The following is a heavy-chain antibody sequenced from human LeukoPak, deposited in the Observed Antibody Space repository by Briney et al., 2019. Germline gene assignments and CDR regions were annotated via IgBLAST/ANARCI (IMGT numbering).Heavy chain of an antibody. CDR3: ARDGVVGSTEFDY. D-gene: IGHD1-26*01. V-gene: IGHV3-48*02. CDR2: ITSSSSII. Sequence: PGGSLGLSCAASGFTFSSFNMNWVRQAPGKGLEWVSYITSSSSIIYYADSVKGRFTISRDNAKNSLYLEMNSLRDEDTTVYYCARDGVVGSTEFDYWGQGTLVTVSS. J-gene: IGHJ4*02. CDR1: GFTFSSFN.